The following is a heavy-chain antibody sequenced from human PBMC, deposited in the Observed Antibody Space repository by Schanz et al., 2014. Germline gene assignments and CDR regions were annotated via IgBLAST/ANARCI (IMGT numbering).Heavy chain of an antibody. CDR3: ARDFHGYGPHLDY. D-gene: IGHD5-12*01. CDR2: FDAHDGRA. Sequence: EVQLLESGGGLVQPGGSLRLSCAASGFGFSSYSMNWVRQAPGKGLEWVSGFDAHDGRAYYADSVKGRFTVSRDNSKNTLYLQLNSLRAEDTAVYYCARDFHGYGPHLDYWGQGSLVTVSS. CDR1: GFGFSSYS. J-gene: IGHJ4*02. V-gene: IGHV3-23*01.